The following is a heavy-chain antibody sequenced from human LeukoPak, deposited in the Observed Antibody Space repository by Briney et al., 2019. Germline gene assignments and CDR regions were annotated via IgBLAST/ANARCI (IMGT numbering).Heavy chain of an antibody. Sequence: AGGSLRLSCAASGFTFSSYWMSWVRQAPGKGLEWVSFISTSSSYIYYADSVKGRFTISRDNARNSLYLQMNSLRAEDTAVYYCARQDWLGDRYYFDSWGQGTLVTVSS. D-gene: IGHD3-9*01. CDR2: ISTSSSYI. V-gene: IGHV3-21*01. J-gene: IGHJ4*02. CDR3: ARQDWLGDRYYFDS. CDR1: GFTFSSYW.